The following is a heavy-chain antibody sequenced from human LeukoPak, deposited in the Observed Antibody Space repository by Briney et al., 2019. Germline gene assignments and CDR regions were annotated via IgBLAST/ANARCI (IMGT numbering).Heavy chain of an antibody. CDR2: INHSGST. CDR1: GGSFSGYY. Sequence: SETLSLTCAVYGGSFSGYYWSWIRQPPGKGLEWIGEINHSGSTNYNPSLKSRVTISVDTSKNQFSLKLSSVTAADTAVYYCARGRYYGSGSYYGSDYYYYYGMDVWGQGTTVTVSS. J-gene: IGHJ6*02. V-gene: IGHV4-34*01. CDR3: ARGRYYGSGSYYGSDYYYYYGMDV. D-gene: IGHD3-10*01.